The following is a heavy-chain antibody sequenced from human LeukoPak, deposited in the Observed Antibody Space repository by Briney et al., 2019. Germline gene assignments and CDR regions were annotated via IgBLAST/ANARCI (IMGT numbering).Heavy chain of an antibody. D-gene: IGHD6-19*01. V-gene: IGHV3-48*01. CDR3: ARDEASIAVAGTALDY. CDR1: GFTFSNYG. CDR2: ISSSGSAK. J-gene: IGHJ4*02. Sequence: GGSLRLSCAASGFTFSNYGLNWVRQAPGKGLEWVSHISSSGSAKYYADSVKGRFTISRDNAKNSLYLQMNSLRAEDTAVYYCARDEASIAVAGTALDYWGQGTLVTVSS.